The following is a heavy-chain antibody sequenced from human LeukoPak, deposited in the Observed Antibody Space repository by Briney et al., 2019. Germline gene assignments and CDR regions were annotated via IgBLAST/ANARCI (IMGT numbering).Heavy chain of an antibody. CDR3: ARLVVVHDAFDI. CDR2: IYYSGST. Sequence: SETLSLTCTVSGGSISIYYWSWIRQPPGKGLEWIGYIYYSGSTTYNPSLKSRVTISVDTSKNQFSLKLSSVTAADTAVYYCARLVVVHDAFDIWGQGTMVTVSS. CDR1: GGSISIYY. D-gene: IGHD3-22*01. V-gene: IGHV4-59*01. J-gene: IGHJ3*02.